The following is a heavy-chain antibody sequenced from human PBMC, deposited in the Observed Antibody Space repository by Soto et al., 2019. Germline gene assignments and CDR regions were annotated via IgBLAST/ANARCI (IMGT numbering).Heavy chain of an antibody. J-gene: IGHJ6*02. V-gene: IGHV4-59*01. CDR2: IYYSGST. Sequence: SETLSLTCTVSGGSISSYYWSWIRQPPGKGLEWIGYIYYSGSTNYNPSLKSRVTISVDTSKNQFSLKLSSVTAADTAVYYCARGHWGPYYYYGMDVWGQGTTVTVSS. CDR1: GGSISSYY. CDR3: ARGHWGPYYYYGMDV. D-gene: IGHD7-27*01.